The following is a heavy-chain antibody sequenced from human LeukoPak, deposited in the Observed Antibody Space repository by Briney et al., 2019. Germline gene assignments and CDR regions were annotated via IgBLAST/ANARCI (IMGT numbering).Heavy chain of an antibody. Sequence: PGGSLRLSCAASGFTFSSYAMSWVRQAPGKGLEWVSAISGSGGSTYYADSVKGRFTISRDNSKNTLYLQMNSLRAEDTAVYYCARDRSGGWITMVRGVVRTLDYWGQGTLVTVSS. J-gene: IGHJ4*02. CDR1: GFTFSSYA. D-gene: IGHD3-10*01. V-gene: IGHV3-23*01. CDR3: ARDRSGGWITMVRGVVRTLDY. CDR2: ISGSGGST.